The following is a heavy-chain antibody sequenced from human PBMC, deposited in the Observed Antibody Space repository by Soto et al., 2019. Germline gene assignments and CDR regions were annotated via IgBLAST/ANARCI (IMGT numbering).Heavy chain of an antibody. D-gene: IGHD1-20*01. Sequence: SETLSLTCAVYGGSVNGYYWNWIRQPPGKGLEWIGEIYDTGGTHYNPSLKSRVTISVDTSKNQFSLKLSSVTAADTAVYYCARDRSYRRYNWNGHWFDPWGQGTLVTVSS. CDR3: ARDRSYRRYNWNGHWFDP. CDR1: GGSVNGYY. CDR2: IYDTGGT. V-gene: IGHV4-34*09. J-gene: IGHJ5*02.